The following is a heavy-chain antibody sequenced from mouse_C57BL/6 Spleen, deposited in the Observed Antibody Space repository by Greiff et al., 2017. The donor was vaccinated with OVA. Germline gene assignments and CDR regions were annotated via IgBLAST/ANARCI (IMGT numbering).Heavy chain of an antibody. CDR1: GFTFSSYA. V-gene: IGHV5-4*03. CDR3: ASDYDGNYAMDY. CDR2: ISDGGSYT. J-gene: IGHJ4*01. D-gene: IGHD2-4*01. Sequence: EVKLMGSGGGLVKPGGSLKLSCAASGFTFSSYAMSWVRQTPEKRLEWVATISDGGSYTYYPDNVKGRFTISRDNAKNNLYLQMSHLKSEDTAMYYCASDYDGNYAMDYWGQGTSVTVSS.